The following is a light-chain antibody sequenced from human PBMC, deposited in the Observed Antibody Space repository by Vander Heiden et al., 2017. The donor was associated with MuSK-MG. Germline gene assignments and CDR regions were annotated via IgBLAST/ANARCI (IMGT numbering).Light chain of an antibody. J-gene: IGKJ1*01. CDR2: DAS. V-gene: IGKV3-15*01. CDR3: QQYYNGPPAWT. Sequence: EIVMTQSPATLSVSPGERATLSCRASQSVNTNLAWYQQKPGQSPSLLIYDASTRATGIPARFSGSGSGTEFTLTISSLQSEDFAVYHCQQYYNGPPAWTFVQGTKVEMK. CDR1: QSVNTN.